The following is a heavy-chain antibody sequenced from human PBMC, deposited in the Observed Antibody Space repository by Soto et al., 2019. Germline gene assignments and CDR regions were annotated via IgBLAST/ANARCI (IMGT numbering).Heavy chain of an antibody. Sequence: SETLSLTCTVSGGSISPYYWSWIRQPPGKGLEWIGYIHYSRSTNYNPSLKSRVTISMDTSRNQFSLKLNSVTAADTAVYYCATNPRSSAWYKWFDPWGQGTLVTVSS. CDR3: ATNPRSSAWYKWFDP. J-gene: IGHJ5*02. V-gene: IGHV4-59*01. D-gene: IGHD6-19*01. CDR2: IHYSRST. CDR1: GGSISPYY.